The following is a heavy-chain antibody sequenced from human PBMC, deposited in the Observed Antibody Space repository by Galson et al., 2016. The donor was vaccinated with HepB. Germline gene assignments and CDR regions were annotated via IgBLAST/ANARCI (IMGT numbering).Heavy chain of an antibody. D-gene: IGHD5-24*01. CDR1: GGTFNSYA. CDR3: ARVRDGYNSYFYYGMDV. V-gene: IGHV1-69*13. Sequence: SVKVSCKASGGTFNSYAISWVRQAPGQGLEWIGGIIPLYGTANSAQKFQGSVTIIADESTSTAYMELSSLRSEDTAMYYCARVRDGYNSYFYYGMDVWGQGTTVTVSS. J-gene: IGHJ6*02. CDR2: IIPLYGTA.